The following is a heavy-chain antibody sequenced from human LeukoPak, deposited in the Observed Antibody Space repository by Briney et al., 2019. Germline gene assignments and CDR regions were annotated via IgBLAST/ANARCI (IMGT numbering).Heavy chain of an antibody. CDR1: GFTFSSNA. D-gene: IGHD5-24*01. CDR3: ARSDTSRWHGRAGYFDY. Sequence: GGSLRLSCAAAGFTFSSNALSWVRQAPGEGLDWVSSISVSSTTYYLDSVKGRFTISRDNSKNALYLQMNSLRDEDTAVYYCARSDTSRWHGRAGYFDYWGQGTLVTVSS. V-gene: IGHV3-23*01. J-gene: IGHJ4*02. CDR2: ISVSSTT.